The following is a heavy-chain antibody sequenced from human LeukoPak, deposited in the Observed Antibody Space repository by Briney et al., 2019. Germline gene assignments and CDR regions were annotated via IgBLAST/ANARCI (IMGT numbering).Heavy chain of an antibody. Sequence: SETLSLTCAVYGGSFSGYYWSWIRQPPGKGLEWIGYIYYSGSTNYNPSLKSRVTISVDTSKNQFSLKLSSVTAADTAVYYCARDTGPWGQGTLVTVSS. CDR3: ARDTGP. CDR2: IYYSGST. J-gene: IGHJ5*02. V-gene: IGHV4-59*01. D-gene: IGHD4-17*01. CDR1: GGSFSGYY.